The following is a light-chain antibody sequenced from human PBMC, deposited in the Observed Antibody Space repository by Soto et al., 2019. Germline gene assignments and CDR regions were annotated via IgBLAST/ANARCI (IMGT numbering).Light chain of an antibody. CDR1: QDIDNY. V-gene: IGKV1-33*01. CDR3: QQYDILPIT. J-gene: IGKJ5*01. Sequence: DIQMTQSPSSLSASMGDRVTITCQASQDIDNYLNWYQQKPGKAPNLLISDASNLETGVPSRFSGSGSGTHFTFTISSLQTEDIGTYYCQQYDILPITFGRGTRLEIK. CDR2: DAS.